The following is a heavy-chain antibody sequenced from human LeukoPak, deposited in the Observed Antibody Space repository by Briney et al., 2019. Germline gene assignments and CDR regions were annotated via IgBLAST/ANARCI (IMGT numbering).Heavy chain of an antibody. D-gene: IGHD3-10*01. CDR3: AKCGYGSGSYAPPEYFQH. Sequence: GSLRLSCAASGFTFSSYGMSWVRQAPGKGLEWVSAISGSGGSTYYADSVKGRFTISRDNSKNTLYLQMNSLRAEDTAVYYCAKCGYGSGSYAPPEYFQHWGQGTLVTVSS. CDR2: ISGSGGST. V-gene: IGHV3-23*01. J-gene: IGHJ1*01. CDR1: GFTFSSYG.